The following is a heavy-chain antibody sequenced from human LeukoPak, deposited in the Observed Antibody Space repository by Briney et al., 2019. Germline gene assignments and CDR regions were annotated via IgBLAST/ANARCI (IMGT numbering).Heavy chain of an antibody. D-gene: IGHD3-16*01. Sequence: GASVKVSCKATGYTFTDYYMHWVRQAPGQGLEWMGWINPNSGGTNYAQKFQGRVIMTRDTSISTAYMEVSRLRSDDTAVYYCARDGGLDYWGQGTLVTVSS. CDR2: INPNSGGT. J-gene: IGHJ4*02. V-gene: IGHV1-2*02. CDR3: ARDGGLDY. CDR1: GYTFTDYY.